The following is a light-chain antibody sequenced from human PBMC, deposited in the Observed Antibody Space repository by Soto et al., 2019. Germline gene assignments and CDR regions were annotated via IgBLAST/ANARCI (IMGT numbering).Light chain of an antibody. Sequence: EIVMTQSPATLSVSPGERATLSCRASQSISSNLAWYQQKPGQAPRLLIYGASSRATGLPARFSGSGSGTEFTLTLSSLQSEDFAVYYRQAYNNWPYTFGQGTKLEI. V-gene: IGKV3-15*01. CDR2: GAS. J-gene: IGKJ2*01. CDR1: QSISSN. CDR3: QAYNNWPYT.